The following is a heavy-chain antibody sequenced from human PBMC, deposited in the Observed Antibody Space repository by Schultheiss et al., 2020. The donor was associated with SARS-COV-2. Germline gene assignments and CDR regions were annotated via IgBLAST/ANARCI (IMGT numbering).Heavy chain of an antibody. CDR2: IYSGGST. Sequence: GGSLRLSCAASGFTVSSNYMSWVRQAPGKGLEWVSVIYSGGSTYYADSVKGRFTISRDNSKNTLYLQMNSLRAEDTAVYYCAKGPRHIVVVTAILGWAGMDVWGQGTTVTVSS. J-gene: IGHJ6*02. D-gene: IGHD2-21*02. CDR1: GFTVSSNY. CDR3: AKGPRHIVVVTAILGWAGMDV. V-gene: IGHV3-53*01.